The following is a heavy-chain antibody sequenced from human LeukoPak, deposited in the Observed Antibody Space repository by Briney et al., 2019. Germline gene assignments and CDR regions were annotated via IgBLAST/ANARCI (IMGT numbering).Heavy chain of an antibody. D-gene: IGHD2-2*01. CDR2: IYTSGST. Sequence: SETLSLTCTVSGGSITNYYWSWIRQPAGKGLEWIGRIYTSGSTSYNPSLKSRVTVSVDTSKNQFSLKLSSVTAADTAVYYCARGCSSTSCWLRMDVWGQGTTVTVSS. CDR3: ARGCSSTSCWLRMDV. V-gene: IGHV4-4*07. CDR1: GGSITNYY. J-gene: IGHJ6*02.